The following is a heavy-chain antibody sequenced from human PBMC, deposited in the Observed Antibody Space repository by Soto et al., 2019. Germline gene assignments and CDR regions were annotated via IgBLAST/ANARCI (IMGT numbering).Heavy chain of an antibody. CDR2: ISWNSGSI. D-gene: IGHD6-19*01. J-gene: IGHJ4*02. V-gene: IGHV3-9*01. CDR3: AKDRDSSGWLGFDY. CDR1: GFTFDDYA. Sequence: EVQLVESGGGLVQPGRSLRLSCAASGFTFDDYAMHWVRQAPGKGLEWVSGISWNSGSIGYADSVKGRFTISRDNAKKDLDLQMNRLGVEDTALYYCAKDRDSSGWLGFDYWGQGTLVTVSS.